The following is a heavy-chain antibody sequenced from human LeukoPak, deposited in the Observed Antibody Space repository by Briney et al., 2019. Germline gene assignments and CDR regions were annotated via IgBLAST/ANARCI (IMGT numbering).Heavy chain of an antibody. CDR3: ARDYSSGRDF. CDR2: INNDGSYK. D-gene: IGHD3-22*01. Sequence: GGSLRVSCAASGFTFSTKWMIWVRQAPGKGLEWWATINNDGSYKYYVDSVKGRFTFYRDNAKNSLDLQMNSLSAEDTAVYYCARDYSSGRDFWGQGTLVTVSS. V-gene: IGHV3-7*04. CDR1: GFTFSTKW. J-gene: IGHJ4*02.